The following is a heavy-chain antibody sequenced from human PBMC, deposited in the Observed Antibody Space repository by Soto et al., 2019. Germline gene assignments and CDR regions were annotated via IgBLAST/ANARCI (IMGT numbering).Heavy chain of an antibody. CDR2: IVPIYGTR. V-gene: IGHV1-69*13. D-gene: IGHD3-10*01. J-gene: IGHJ6*02. CDR1: RGAFSRDA. CDR3: ARDLDYYGSGSHYYYGMGV. Sequence: SGKVSCKASRGAFSRDAFSWVRQAPGQGLEWMGGIVPIYGTRGFAQKFQGRLTITADEPTRTAYMELSSLRSEDTAVYYCARDLDYYGSGSHYYYGMGVWGQGTTVTVSS.